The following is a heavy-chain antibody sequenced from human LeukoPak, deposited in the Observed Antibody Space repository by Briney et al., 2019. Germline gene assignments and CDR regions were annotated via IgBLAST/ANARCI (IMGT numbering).Heavy chain of an antibody. V-gene: IGHV3-23*01. Sequence: GGSLRLSCAASGFTFSTYAMSWVRQAPGKGLEWVSAVGGAGVGTHYADSVKGRFTISRDNSKNTLYLQMNSLRAEDTAVYYRAKGVGGNLDYWGQGTLVTVSS. J-gene: IGHJ4*02. CDR2: VGGAGVGT. D-gene: IGHD4-23*01. CDR1: GFTFSTYA. CDR3: AKGVGGNLDY.